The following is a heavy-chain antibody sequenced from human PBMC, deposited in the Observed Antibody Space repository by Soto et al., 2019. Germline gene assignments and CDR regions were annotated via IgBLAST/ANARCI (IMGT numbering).Heavy chain of an antibody. J-gene: IGHJ6*02. Sequence: QVQLRESGPGLVKPSQTLSLTCTVSGGSIISGDYYWSWIRQPPGKGLEWIGYIYYSGDTSYNPSRXXRGPISTHTSKXPXSXXLSSVTAADPAFYSRARAGALLFGGNSDDYATMDVWGQGTTVTVSS. CDR2: IYYSGDT. V-gene: IGHV4-30-4*08. D-gene: IGHD2-21*02. CDR1: GGSIISGDYY. CDR3: ARAGALLFGGNSDDYATMDV.